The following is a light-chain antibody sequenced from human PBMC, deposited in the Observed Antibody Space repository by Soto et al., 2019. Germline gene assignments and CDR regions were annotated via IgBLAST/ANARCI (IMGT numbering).Light chain of an antibody. CDR3: QQFGISPWT. CDR2: ATS. Sequence: DNVMTQSPDTLSLSPGGRATLSCRSSRIIGHNYLAWYQQKRGQPPRLLIYATSTRATGIPDRFSGSGSVTNFTLTISRLDPEDFAVYYCQQFGISPWTFGQGTKVEIK. CDR1: RIIGHNY. V-gene: IGKV3-20*01. J-gene: IGKJ1*01.